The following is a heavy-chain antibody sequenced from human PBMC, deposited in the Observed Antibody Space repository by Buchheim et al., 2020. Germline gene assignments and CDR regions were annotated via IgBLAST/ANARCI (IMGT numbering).Heavy chain of an antibody. Sequence: EVQLLESGGGLVQPGGSLRLSCTASGFTFSSYAMSWVRQAPGKGLDWVSAIGGSAGNTYYADSVKCRFTISRDISKNTLYLQMSSLRAEDTALYYCAKGACSSSSCYAGGYFDYWGQGTL. D-gene: IGHD2-2*01. CDR3: AKGACSSSSCYAGGYFDY. CDR1: GFTFSSYA. J-gene: IGHJ4*02. CDR2: IGGSAGNT. V-gene: IGHV3-23*01.